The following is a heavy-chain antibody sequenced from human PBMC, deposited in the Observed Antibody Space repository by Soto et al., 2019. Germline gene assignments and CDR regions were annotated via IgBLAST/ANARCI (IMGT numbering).Heavy chain of an antibody. CDR1: GFTFSSYA. D-gene: IGHD6-13*01. V-gene: IGHV3-64D*08. CDR2: ISSNGGST. CDR3: VRGAAAGTLPFDY. Sequence: GGSLRLSCSASGFTFSSYAMHWVRQAPGKGLEYVSAISSNGGSTYYADSVKGRFTISRDNSENTLYLQMSSLRAEDTAVYYCVRGAAAGTLPFDYWGQGTLVTVSS. J-gene: IGHJ4*02.